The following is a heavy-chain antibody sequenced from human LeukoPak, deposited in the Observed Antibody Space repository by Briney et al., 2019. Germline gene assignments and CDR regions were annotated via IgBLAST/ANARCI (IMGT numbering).Heavy chain of an antibody. Sequence: GGSLRLSCVASGFTFTGHSMHWVRQAPGKGLEWVAVVSYDEKTIFYADSLKGRFTVSRDNSKNTVYLQMNSLRDEDTADYYCAREKQSGGTPFDYWGQGSLVTVSS. V-gene: IGHV3-30*04. J-gene: IGHJ4*02. D-gene: IGHD1-26*01. CDR1: GFTFTGHS. CDR3: AREKQSGGTPFDY. CDR2: VSYDEKTI.